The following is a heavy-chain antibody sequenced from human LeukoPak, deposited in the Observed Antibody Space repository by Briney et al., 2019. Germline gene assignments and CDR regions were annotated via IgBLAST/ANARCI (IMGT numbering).Heavy chain of an antibody. CDR2: ISGSGGST. CDR3: AKILGKVVPAAISYFDY. CDR1: GFTFSDDY. D-gene: IGHD2-2*02. Sequence: GGSLRLSCAASGFTFSDDYMTWIRQAPGKGLEWVSAISGSGGSTYYADSVKGRFTISRDNSKNTLYLQMNSLRAEDTAVYYCAKILGKVVPAAISYFDYWGQGTLVTVSS. V-gene: IGHV3-23*01. J-gene: IGHJ4*02.